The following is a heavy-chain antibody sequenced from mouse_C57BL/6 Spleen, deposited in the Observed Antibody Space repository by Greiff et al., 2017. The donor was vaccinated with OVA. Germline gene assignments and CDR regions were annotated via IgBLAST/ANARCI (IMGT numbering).Heavy chain of an antibody. CDR2: INPSTGGT. J-gene: IGHJ4*01. D-gene: IGHD2-3*01. V-gene: IGHV1-42*01. CDR3: ARSGGLLPMDY. CDR1: GYSFTGYY. Sequence: EVQRVESGPELVKPGASVKISCKASGYSFTGYYMNWVKQSPEKSLEWIGEINPSTGGTTYNQKFKAKATLTVDKSSSTAYMQLKSLTSEDSAGYYCARSGGLLPMDYWGQGTSVTVSS.